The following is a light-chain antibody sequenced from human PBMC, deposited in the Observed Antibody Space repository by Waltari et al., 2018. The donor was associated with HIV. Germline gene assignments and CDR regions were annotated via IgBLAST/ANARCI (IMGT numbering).Light chain of an antibody. Sequence: QPALTQPAPVSGSPDQSIPIPCPGTSSDVGGYTFASWYQHHPGKAPKLMIYEVSNRPSGVSNRFAGSKSGNTASLTISGLQAEDEADYYCSSYTSSSTPVVFGGGTKLTVL. V-gene: IGLV2-14*01. CDR1: SSDVGGYTF. CDR2: EVS. CDR3: SSYTSSSTPVV. J-gene: IGLJ2*01.